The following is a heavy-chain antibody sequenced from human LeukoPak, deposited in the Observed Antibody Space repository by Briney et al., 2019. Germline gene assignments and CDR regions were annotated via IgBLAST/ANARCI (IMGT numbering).Heavy chain of an antibody. CDR2: IYNGGRT. CDR3: AKDPSYSSGWPHYFDY. CDR1: GFIVSSNY. Sequence: GGSLRLSCAASGFIVSSNYMSWVRQAPGKGLEWVSVIYNGGRTNYADSVKGRFTISRDNSKNTLFLQMNSLRAEDTAVYYCAKDPSYSSGWPHYFDYWGQGTLVTVSS. D-gene: IGHD6-19*01. V-gene: IGHV3-53*01. J-gene: IGHJ4*02.